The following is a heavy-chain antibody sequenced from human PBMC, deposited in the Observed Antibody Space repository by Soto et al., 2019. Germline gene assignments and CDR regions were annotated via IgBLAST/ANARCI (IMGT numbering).Heavy chain of an antibody. Sequence: EVQLVESGGGLVRPGGSLRLSCAASGFSFSSYTMTWVRQAPGKGLEWVSSITTTSDYIYYADSVKGRFTISRDDAKNSLYLRMNSLRGDDTAVYYCARAATVVTRLPDYWGQGTGVTVSS. J-gene: IGHJ4*02. CDR2: ITTTSDYI. CDR1: GFSFSSYT. V-gene: IGHV3-21*01. CDR3: ARAATVVTRLPDY. D-gene: IGHD4-17*01.